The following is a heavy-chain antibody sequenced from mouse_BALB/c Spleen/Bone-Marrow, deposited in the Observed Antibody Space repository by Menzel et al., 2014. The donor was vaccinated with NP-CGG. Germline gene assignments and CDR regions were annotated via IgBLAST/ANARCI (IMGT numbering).Heavy chain of an antibody. J-gene: IGHJ1*01. D-gene: IGHD2-4*01. CDR3: TRGRRDYGWYFDV. CDR1: GFTFSGYA. V-gene: IGHV5-6-5*01. CDR2: ISNGGST. Sequence: EVMLVESGGDLVKPGGSLKLSCAASGFTFSGYAMSWVRQTPEKRLEWVASISNGGSTYYPDRVKGRFTISRDNPRNILYLQMTSLRSEDTAMYYCTRGRRDYGWYFDVWGAGTTVTVSS.